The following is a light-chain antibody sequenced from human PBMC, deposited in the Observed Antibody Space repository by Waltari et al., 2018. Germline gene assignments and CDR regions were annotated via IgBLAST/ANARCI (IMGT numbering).Light chain of an antibody. V-gene: IGLV2-14*01. CDR3: SSYTSSSVV. J-gene: IGLJ2*01. CDR2: DVS. Sequence: QSALTHPASVSGSPGQSITISCTGTSSDVGGYNYVPWYQQHPGKAPKLMIYDVSNRPSGVSNRCSGSKSGNTASLTISGLQAEDEADYYCSSYTSSSVVFGGGTKLTVL. CDR1: SSDVGGYNY.